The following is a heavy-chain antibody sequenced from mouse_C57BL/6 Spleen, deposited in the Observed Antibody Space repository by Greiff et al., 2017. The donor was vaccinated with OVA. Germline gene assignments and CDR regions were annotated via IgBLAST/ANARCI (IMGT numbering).Heavy chain of an antibody. Sequence: EVQLQQSGPELVKPGASVKIPCKASGYTFTDYNMDWVKQSHGKSLEWIGDINPNNGGTIYNQKFKGKATLTVDKSSSTAYMELRSLTSEDTAVYYCARYLNYYGSSYWYFDVWGTGTTVTVSS. CDR2: INPNNGGT. CDR1: GYTFTDYN. V-gene: IGHV1-18*01. D-gene: IGHD1-1*01. CDR3: ARYLNYYGSSYWYFDV. J-gene: IGHJ1*03.